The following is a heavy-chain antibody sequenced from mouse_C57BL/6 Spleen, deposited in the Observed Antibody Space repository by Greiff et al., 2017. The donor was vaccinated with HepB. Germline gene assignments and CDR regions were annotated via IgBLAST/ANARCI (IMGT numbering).Heavy chain of an antibody. Sequence: VQGVESGAELVKPGASVKISCKASGYAFSSYWMNWVKQRPGKGLEWIGQIYPGDGDTNYNGKFKGKATLTADKSSSTAYMQLSSLTSEDSAVYFCARGGYDERNYFDYWGQGTTLTVSS. CDR1: GYAFSSYW. CDR2: IYPGDGDT. J-gene: IGHJ2*01. D-gene: IGHD2-2*01. V-gene: IGHV1-80*01. CDR3: ARGGYDERNYFDY.